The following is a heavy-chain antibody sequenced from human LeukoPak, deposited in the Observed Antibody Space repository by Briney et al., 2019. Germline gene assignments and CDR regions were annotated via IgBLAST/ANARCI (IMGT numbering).Heavy chain of an antibody. J-gene: IGHJ3*02. V-gene: IGHV4-39*01. D-gene: IGHD3-22*01. CDR3: ARRRYYDSSGSPGWAFDI. CDR2: IYYSGST. CDR1: GGSISSSSYY. Sequence: SETLSLTCTVSGGSISSSSYYWGWIRQPPGKGLEWTGSIYYSGSTYYNPSLKSRVTISVDTSKNQFSLKLSSVTAADTAVYYCARRRYYDSSGSPGWAFDIWGQGTMVTVSS.